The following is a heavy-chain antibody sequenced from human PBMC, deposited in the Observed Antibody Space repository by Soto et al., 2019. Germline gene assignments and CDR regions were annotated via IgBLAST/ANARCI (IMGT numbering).Heavy chain of an antibody. Sequence: GGSLRLSCAVSGFTFSSYAMRWVRQAPGKGLEWVSSISGSGGSTYYADSVKGRFTISRDNSKNTLYLQMNSLKTEDTAVYYCTTGALLRVFPAARADFIYSMHVWGQGTTVIVSS. D-gene: IGHD3-3*01. CDR1: GFTFSSYA. CDR3: TTGALLRVFPAARADFIYSMHV. CDR2: ISGSGGST. V-gene: IGHV3-23*01. J-gene: IGHJ6*01.